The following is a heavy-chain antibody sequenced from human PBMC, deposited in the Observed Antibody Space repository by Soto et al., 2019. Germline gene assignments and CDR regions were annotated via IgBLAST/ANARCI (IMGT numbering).Heavy chain of an antibody. CDR2: ISAYNGKA. J-gene: IGHJ6*02. Sequence: ASVKVSCKASGYTFTSYGISWVRQAPGQGLEWMGWISAYNGKANYAQKFQGRVTITTDESTSTAYMELSSLRSEDTAAYYCARDLRYSSSSGYYYGMDVWGQGTTVTVSS. CDR3: ARDLRYSSSSGYYYGMDV. D-gene: IGHD6-6*01. CDR1: GYTFTSYG. V-gene: IGHV1-18*01.